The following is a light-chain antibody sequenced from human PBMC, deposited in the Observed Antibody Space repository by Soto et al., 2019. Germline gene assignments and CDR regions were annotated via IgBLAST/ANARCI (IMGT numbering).Light chain of an antibody. V-gene: IGKV3-20*01. Sequence: EIVLTQSPGTLSLSPGERATLSCRASQSVSSSYLAWYQQKPGQAPRLLIYGASSRATGIPGRFSGSGSGTDFTLTISRLEPEDFAVYYCQQYNIWPRTFGQGTKVEI. CDR3: QQYNIWPRT. J-gene: IGKJ1*01. CDR2: GAS. CDR1: QSVSSSY.